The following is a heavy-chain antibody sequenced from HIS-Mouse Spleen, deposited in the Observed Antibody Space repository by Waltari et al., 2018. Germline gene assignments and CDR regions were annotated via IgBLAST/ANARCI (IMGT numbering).Heavy chain of an antibody. V-gene: IGHV3-33*06. CDR1: GFTFSSYG. Sequence: QVQLVESGGGVVQPGRSLRLSCAASGFTFSSYGLHWVRQAPGKGLEWVAVIWYDGSNKYYADSVKGRFTISRDNSKNTLYLQMNSLRAEDTAVYYCAKGQQSFDYWGQGTLVTVSS. D-gene: IGHD6-13*01. CDR2: IWYDGSNK. J-gene: IGHJ4*02. CDR3: AKGQQSFDY.